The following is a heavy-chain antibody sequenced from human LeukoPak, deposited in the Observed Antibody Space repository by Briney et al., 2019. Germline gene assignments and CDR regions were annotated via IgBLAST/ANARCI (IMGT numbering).Heavy chain of an antibody. CDR1: GFAFSSFA. D-gene: IGHD6-13*01. J-gene: IGHJ4*02. CDR3: ARDQMTSAAGLDY. Sequence: GGSLRLSCTASGFAFSSFAMHWVRQAPGKGLEWVAVISYDGSNKYFADSVKGRFTISRDNSKNTLYLQMNSLRAEDTAVYYCARDQMTSAAGLDYWGQGTLVTVSS. CDR2: ISYDGSNK. V-gene: IGHV3-30-3*01.